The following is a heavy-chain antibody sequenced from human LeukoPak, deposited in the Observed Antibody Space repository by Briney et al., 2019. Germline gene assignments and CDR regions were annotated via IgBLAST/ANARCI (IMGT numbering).Heavy chain of an antibody. J-gene: IGHJ6*03. Sequence: GGSLRLSCAASGFTFSSYSMNWVRQAPGKGLEWVSGINWNGGSTGYADSVKGRFTISRDNSKNTVYLQMNSLRAEDTAVYYCAKVMKGSERLTMVRGVIIKTAGLYYMDVWGKGTTVTVSS. CDR1: GFTFSSYS. CDR3: AKVMKGSERLTMVRGVIIKTAGLYYMDV. V-gene: IGHV3-20*04. D-gene: IGHD3-10*01. CDR2: INWNGGST.